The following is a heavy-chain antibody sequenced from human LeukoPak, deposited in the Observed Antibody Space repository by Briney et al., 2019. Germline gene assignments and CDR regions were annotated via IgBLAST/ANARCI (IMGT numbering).Heavy chain of an antibody. CDR1: GFTFDDYA. V-gene: IGHV3-9*03. Sequence: GGSLRLSCAASGFTFDDYAMHWVRQAPGKGLEWVSGISWNSGSIGYADSVKGRFTISRDNAKNSLYLQMNSLRAEDMGLYYCARGGGSSWYGGGAFDYWGQGTLVTVSS. CDR3: ARGGGSSWYGGGAFDY. J-gene: IGHJ4*02. CDR2: ISWNSGSI. D-gene: IGHD6-13*01.